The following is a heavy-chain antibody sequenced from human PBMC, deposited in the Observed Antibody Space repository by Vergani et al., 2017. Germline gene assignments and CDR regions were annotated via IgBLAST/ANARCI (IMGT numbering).Heavy chain of an antibody. CDR3: ARCRINAIRNYVGFDY. CDR1: GYTFTSYD. Sequence: QVQLVQSGAEVKKPGASVTVSCKASGYTFTSYDINWVRQATGKGLEWMGWMNPKRGNTGYAQKFQGRVTMTRNTSISTAYKELSSLRSEDTAVYYCARCRINAIRNYVGFDYWGQGTLVTVSS. V-gene: IGHV1-8*01. J-gene: IGHJ4*02. D-gene: IGHD4-11*01. CDR2: MNPKRGNT.